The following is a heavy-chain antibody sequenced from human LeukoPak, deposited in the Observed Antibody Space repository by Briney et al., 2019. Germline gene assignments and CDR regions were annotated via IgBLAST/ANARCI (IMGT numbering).Heavy chain of an antibody. Sequence: GGSLRLSCAASGFXFSDYSITWIRQAPGKGLEWVSYISNSSIYTNYADSVKGRFTISRDNSKNTLYLQMNSLRAEDTAVYYCAKELRRWYAAAGPGEGYWGQGTLVTVSS. CDR1: GFXFSDYS. D-gene: IGHD6-13*01. J-gene: IGHJ4*02. V-gene: IGHV3-11*06. CDR3: AKELRRWYAAAGPGEGY. CDR2: ISNSSIYT.